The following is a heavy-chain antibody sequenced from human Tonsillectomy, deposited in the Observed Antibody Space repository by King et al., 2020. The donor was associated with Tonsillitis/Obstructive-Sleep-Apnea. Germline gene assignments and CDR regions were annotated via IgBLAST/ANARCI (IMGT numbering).Heavy chain of an antibody. CDR1: GFTFSSYW. D-gene: IGHD6-19*01. J-gene: IGHJ4*02. V-gene: IGHV3-7*03. CDR2: IKQDGSEK. Sequence: VQLVESGGGLVQPGGSLRLSCAASGFTFSSYWMSWVRQAPGKGLEWVANIKQDGSEKYYVDSVKGRFTIFRDNAKNSLYLQMNSLRAEDTAVYYCARDRRFDEQWLDRDYWGQGTLVTVSS. CDR3: ARDRRFDEQWLDRDY.